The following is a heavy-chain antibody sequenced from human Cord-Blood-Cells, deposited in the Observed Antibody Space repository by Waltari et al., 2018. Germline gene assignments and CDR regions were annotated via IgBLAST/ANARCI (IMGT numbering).Heavy chain of an antibody. J-gene: IGHJ6*02. CDR3: ARGRRYYYYYGMDV. CDR2: INHSGST. V-gene: IGHV4-34*01. CDR1: GGSFSGYY. Sequence: QVQLQQWGAGLLKPSETLSLTCAVYGGSFSGYYWSWIRQPPGQGLEWIGEINHSGSTNYNPSLKSRVTISVDTSKNQFSLKLSSVTAADTAVYYCARGRRYYYYYGMDVWGQGTTVTVSS.